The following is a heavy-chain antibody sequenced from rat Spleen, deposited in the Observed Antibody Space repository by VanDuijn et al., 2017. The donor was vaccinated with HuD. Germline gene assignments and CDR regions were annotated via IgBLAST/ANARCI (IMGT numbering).Heavy chain of an antibody. CDR3: ARGTTGIRPWDY. CDR1: GFSLTSNG. Sequence: QVQLKESGPGLVQPSQTLSLTCTVSGFSLTSNGVLWVRQPPGKGLEWMGVIWNTGGTRYNSALKSRLSISKDTSKSQVFLKMNSLQTEDTATYYGARGTTGIRPWDYWGQGVMVTVSS. D-gene: IGHD1-9*01. V-gene: IGHV2-41*01. J-gene: IGHJ2*01. CDR2: IWNTGGT.